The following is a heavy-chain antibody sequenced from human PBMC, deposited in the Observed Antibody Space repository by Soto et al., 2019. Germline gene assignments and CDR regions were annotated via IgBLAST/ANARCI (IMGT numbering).Heavy chain of an antibody. J-gene: IGHJ4*02. V-gene: IGHV1-58*01. CDR1: GFMFTSSA. Sequence: SVKVSCKTSGFMFTSSAVQWVRQARGQRLEWIGWLVAGSGNTHYAQHFQERFTLTRDMSTGTAYMELSSLRSEDTAVYYCAAVPVLRFVKWLPAYFDYWGQGTLVTVSS. CDR3: AAVPVLRFVKWLPAYFDY. D-gene: IGHD3-3*01. CDR2: LVAGSGNT.